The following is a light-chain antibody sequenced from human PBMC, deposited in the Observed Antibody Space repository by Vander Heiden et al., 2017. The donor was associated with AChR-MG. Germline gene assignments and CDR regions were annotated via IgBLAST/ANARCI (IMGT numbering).Light chain of an antibody. CDR3: KQSTSLFT. CDR2: DAS. J-gene: IGKJ3*01. CDR1: QTVSNY. Sequence: EIVLTQSPATLSLSPGERATLSCRASQTVSNYLAWYQQKPGQAPRLLIYDASKRATGIPARLSGSGSGTDFTLTISSREPEDFAVYSGKQSTSLFTLDKGTKV. V-gene: IGKV3-11*01.